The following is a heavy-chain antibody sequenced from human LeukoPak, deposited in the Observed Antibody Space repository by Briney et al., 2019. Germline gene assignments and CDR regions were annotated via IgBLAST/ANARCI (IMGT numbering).Heavy chain of an antibody. CDR2: ISSSSSYI. D-gene: IGHD6-13*01. J-gene: IGHJ4*02. V-gene: IGHV3-21*01. CDR1: GFTFSSYS. CDR3: ARYSGSWYWASDY. Sequence: PWGALRLSCAASGFTFSSYSMNWGRPAPGKGLEWVSSISSSSSYIYYADSVKGRFTISRDNAKNSLYLQMNSLRAEDTAVYYCARYSGSWYWASDYWGQGTLVTVSS.